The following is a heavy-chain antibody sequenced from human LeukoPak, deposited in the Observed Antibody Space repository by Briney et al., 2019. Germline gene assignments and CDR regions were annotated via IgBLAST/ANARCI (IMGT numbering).Heavy chain of an antibody. J-gene: IGHJ4*02. CDR2: IYPGDSDY. Sequence: GASLQISCKGSGSSFTSYWIGWVRQMPGKGLEWMGIIYPGDSDYRYSPSFQRHVTISADKTITTAYLQWSSLEASDTANYYCARQLLVYDSQSLDDYWGQGTLVTVSS. CDR1: GSSFTSYW. CDR3: ARQLLVYDSQSLDDY. V-gene: IGHV5-51*01. D-gene: IGHD3-22*01.